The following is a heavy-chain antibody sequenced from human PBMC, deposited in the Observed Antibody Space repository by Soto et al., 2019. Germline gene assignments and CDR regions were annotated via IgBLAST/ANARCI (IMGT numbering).Heavy chain of an antibody. Sequence: QSGGSLRLSCAASGFTFSSYWMHWVRQAPGKGLVWVSRINSDGSSTSYADSVKGRFTISRDNAKNTLYLQMNSLRAEDTAVYYCASGYCSGGSCYNNYYYYYYMDLWGKGTKVTVSS. CDR3: ASGYCSGGSCYNNYYYYYYMDL. J-gene: IGHJ6*03. V-gene: IGHV3-74*01. CDR1: GFTFSSYW. D-gene: IGHD2-15*01. CDR2: INSDGSST.